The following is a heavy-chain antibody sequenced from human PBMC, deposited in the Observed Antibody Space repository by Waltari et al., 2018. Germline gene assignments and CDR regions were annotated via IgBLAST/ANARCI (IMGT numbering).Heavy chain of an antibody. Sequence: EVQLVESGGGLVQPGGSLKLSCAASGFTLSGSAMHWVRQASGKGLEWVGRIRRKANSYATAYAESVKGRFTISRDDSKNTAYLQMDSLKTEDTAVYYCSRETISGSYEDHWGQGTLVTVSS. V-gene: IGHV3-73*01. CDR2: IRRKANSYAT. CDR3: SRETISGSYEDH. J-gene: IGHJ4*02. D-gene: IGHD1-26*01. CDR1: GFTLSGSA.